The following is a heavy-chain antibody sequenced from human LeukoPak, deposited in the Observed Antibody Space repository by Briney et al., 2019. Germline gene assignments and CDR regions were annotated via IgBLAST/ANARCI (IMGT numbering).Heavy chain of an antibody. CDR2: ISGSGGST. CDR3: ARHNWGLLDY. V-gene: IGHV3-23*01. J-gene: IGHJ4*02. Sequence: GGSLRLSCAASGFTFSSYAMSWVRQAPGKGLEWVSAISGSGGSTYYADSVKGRFTISRDNAKNSLYLQMNSLRAEDTAVYYCARHNWGLLDYWGQGALVTVSS. D-gene: IGHD7-27*01. CDR1: GFTFSSYA.